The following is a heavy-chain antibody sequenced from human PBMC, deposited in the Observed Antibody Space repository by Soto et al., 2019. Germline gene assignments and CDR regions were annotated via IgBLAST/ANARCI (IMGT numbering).Heavy chain of an antibody. Sequence: SETLSLTCAVYGGSFSGYSWSWIRQPPGKGLKWIGEINHSGGTNYNPSLKSRVNISVDTSKNQFSLRLSSVTAAATAVYYCARGRGYCSGGSCYPNAFDIWGQGTVVTVSS. J-gene: IGHJ3*02. V-gene: IGHV4-34*01. CDR2: INHSGGT. CDR3: ARGRGYCSGGSCYPNAFDI. CDR1: GGSFSGYS. D-gene: IGHD2-15*01.